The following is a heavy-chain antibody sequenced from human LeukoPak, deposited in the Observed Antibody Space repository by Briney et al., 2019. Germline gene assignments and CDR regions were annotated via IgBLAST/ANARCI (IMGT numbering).Heavy chain of an antibody. CDR2: ISASGGTT. CDR1: GFTFRSYA. CDR3: AKTYPSTIVRGVVDY. D-gene: IGHD3-10*01. Sequence: GGSLRLSCAASGFTFRSYAMSWVRQAPGKGLEWVSAISASGGTTYYADSVQGRFTISRDNSKNTLYLQMNSLRAEDTAVYYCAKTYPSTIVRGVVDYWGQGTLVTVSS. V-gene: IGHV3-23*01. J-gene: IGHJ4*02.